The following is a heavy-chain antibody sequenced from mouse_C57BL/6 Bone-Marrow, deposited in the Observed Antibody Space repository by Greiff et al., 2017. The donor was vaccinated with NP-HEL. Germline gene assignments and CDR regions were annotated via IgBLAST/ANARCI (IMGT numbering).Heavy chain of an antibody. CDR1: GYAFSSSW. CDR3: ARIYYDYLAWFAY. D-gene: IGHD2-4*01. V-gene: IGHV1-82*01. Sequence: VQLQQSGPELVKPGASVKISCKASGYAFSSSWMNWVKQRPGKGLEWIGRIYPGDGDTNYNGKFKGKATLTADKTSSTAYMQLSSLTSEDSAVYFCARIYYDYLAWFAYWGQGTLVTVSA. J-gene: IGHJ3*01. CDR2: IYPGDGDT.